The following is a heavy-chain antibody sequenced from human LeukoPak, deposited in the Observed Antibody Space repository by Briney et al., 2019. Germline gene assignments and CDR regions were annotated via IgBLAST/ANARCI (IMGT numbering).Heavy chain of an antibody. CDR1: GYTFASHG. Sequence: GASVKVSCKTSGYTFASHGLSWVRQAPGQGLEWMGWISAYTGNTFYAQKFQGRVTMTTDTSTSTGYMELRSLRSDDMAVYFCARDNSAYGSNPFDYWGQGTLVTVSS. CDR2: ISAYTGNT. V-gene: IGHV1-18*03. J-gene: IGHJ4*02. D-gene: IGHD4-23*01. CDR3: ARDNSAYGSNPFDY.